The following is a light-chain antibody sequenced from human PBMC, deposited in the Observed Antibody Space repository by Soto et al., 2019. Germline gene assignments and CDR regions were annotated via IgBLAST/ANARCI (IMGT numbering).Light chain of an antibody. J-gene: IGLJ2*01. Sequence: QSALTQPRSVSGSPGQSVTISCTGTSSDVGGYNYVSWYQQHPGKAPKLMICDVNKRPSGVPDRFSGSKSGNTASLTISGLQAEDEADYYCCSYAGSYTVVFGGGTKLTVL. CDR3: CSYAGSYTVV. CDR2: DVN. CDR1: SSDVGGYNY. V-gene: IGLV2-11*01.